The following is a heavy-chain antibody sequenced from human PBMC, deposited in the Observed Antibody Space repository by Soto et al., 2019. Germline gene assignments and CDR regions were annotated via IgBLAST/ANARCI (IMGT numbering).Heavy chain of an antibody. Sequence: QLQLQESGPGLVKPSETLSLTCTVSAGSISRSNYYWGWIRQPPGKGLEWIGSMYSSWNTYYNPSLKSRVTLSVDTSKNQFSLKLTSVTAADTDVYYCARQPYDSSGYYYGAWGQGTLVTVSS. V-gene: IGHV4-39*01. J-gene: IGHJ5*02. CDR1: AGSISRSNYY. D-gene: IGHD3-22*01. CDR2: MYSSWNT. CDR3: ARQPYDSSGYYYGA.